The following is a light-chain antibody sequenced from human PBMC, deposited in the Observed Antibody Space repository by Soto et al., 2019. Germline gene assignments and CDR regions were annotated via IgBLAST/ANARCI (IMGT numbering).Light chain of an antibody. CDR1: QSINSW. CDR3: QHYNSYSEA. Sequence: DIQMTQSPSTLSASVGDRVTITCRASQSINSWLAWYQQKPGKAPKLLIYAASSLQSGVPSRFSGSGSGTEFTLTISSLQPDDFATYYCQHYNSYSEAFGQGTKVDI. V-gene: IGKV1-5*01. CDR2: AAS. J-gene: IGKJ1*01.